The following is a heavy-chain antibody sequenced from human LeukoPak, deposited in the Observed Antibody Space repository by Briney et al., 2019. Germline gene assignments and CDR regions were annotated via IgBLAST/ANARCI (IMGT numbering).Heavy chain of an antibody. CDR1: GFTFSSYE. J-gene: IGHJ3*02. CDR3: ARDHNEILTGPPLRAFDI. CDR2: ISSSGSTI. D-gene: IGHD3-9*01. Sequence: PGGSLRLSCAASGFTFSSYEMNWVRQAPGKGLEWVSYISSSGSTIYYADSVKGRFTISRDNAKNSLYLQMNSLRAEDTAVYYCARDHNEILTGPPLRAFDIWGQGTMVTVSS. V-gene: IGHV3-48*03.